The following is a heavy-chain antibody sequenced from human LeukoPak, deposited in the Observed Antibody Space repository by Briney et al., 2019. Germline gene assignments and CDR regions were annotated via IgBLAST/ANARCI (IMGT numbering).Heavy chain of an antibody. J-gene: IGHJ3*02. CDR1: GGSISSGGYY. CDR2: IYHSGST. V-gene: IGHV4-30-2*01. CDR3: ARGRGTQLELEAFDI. Sequence: SETLSLTCTVSGGSISSGGYYWSWIRQPPGKGLEWIGYIYHSGSTYYNPSLKSRVTISVDTSKNQFSLKLSSVTAADTAVYYCARGRGTQLELEAFDIXGQGTMVTVSS. D-gene: IGHD1-7*01.